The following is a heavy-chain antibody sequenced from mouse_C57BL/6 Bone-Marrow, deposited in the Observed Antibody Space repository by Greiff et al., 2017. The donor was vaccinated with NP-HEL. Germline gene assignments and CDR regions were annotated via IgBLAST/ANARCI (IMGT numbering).Heavy chain of an antibody. CDR3: ARIYWYFDV. CDR1: GFSLTSYG. Sequence: VQLQQSGPGLVQPSQSLSITCTVSGFSLTSYGVHWVRQSPGKGLEWLGVIWSGGSTDYNAAFISRLSISKDNSKSQVFFKMNSLQADDTAIYYCARIYWYFDVWGTGTTVTVSS. J-gene: IGHJ1*03. V-gene: IGHV2-2*01. CDR2: IWSGGST.